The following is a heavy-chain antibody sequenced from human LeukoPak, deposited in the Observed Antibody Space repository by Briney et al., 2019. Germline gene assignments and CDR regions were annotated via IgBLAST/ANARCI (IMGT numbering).Heavy chain of an antibody. V-gene: IGHV3-64*01. Sequence: PGGSLGLSCAASGFTFSSYAMHWVRQAPGKGLEYVSAISSNGGSTYYANSVKGRFTISRDNSKNTLYLQMGSLRAEDMAVYYCARSDTVTDAFDIWGQGTMVTVSS. D-gene: IGHD4-17*01. CDR1: GFTFSSYA. J-gene: IGHJ3*02. CDR3: ARSDTVTDAFDI. CDR2: ISSNGGST.